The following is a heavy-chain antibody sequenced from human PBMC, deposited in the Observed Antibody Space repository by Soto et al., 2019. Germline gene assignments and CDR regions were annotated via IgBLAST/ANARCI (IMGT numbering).Heavy chain of an antibody. V-gene: IGHV1-2*04. CDR1: GYTFTGYY. Sequence: ASVKVSCKASGYTFTGYYMHWVRQAPGQGLEWMGWINPNSGGTNYAQKFQGWVTMTRDTSISTAYMELSRLRSDDTAVYYCARGSVIEDIVVVVAAMTFDIWGQGTMVTVS. D-gene: IGHD2-15*01. CDR3: ARGSVIEDIVVVVAAMTFDI. CDR2: INPNSGGT. J-gene: IGHJ3*02.